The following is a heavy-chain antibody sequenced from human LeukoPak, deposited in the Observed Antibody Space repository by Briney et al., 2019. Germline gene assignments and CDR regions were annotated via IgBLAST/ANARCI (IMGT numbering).Heavy chain of an antibody. V-gene: IGHV1-2*02. CDR2: INPNSGDT. CDR3: ARDHSYYDSGSYSNVDY. CDR1: GYTFTSYY. D-gene: IGHD3-10*01. J-gene: IGHJ4*02. Sequence: ASVKVSCKASGYTFTSYYMHWVRQTPGRGLEWMGLINPNSGDTKYPQKFQGRVTMTRDTSISTVYMELSSLRSDDTAVYYCARDHSYYDSGSYSNVDYWGQGTLVTVSS.